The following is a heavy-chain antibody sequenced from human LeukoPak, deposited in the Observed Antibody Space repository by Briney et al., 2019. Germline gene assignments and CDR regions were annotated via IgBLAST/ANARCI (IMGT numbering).Heavy chain of an antibody. CDR1: GYTFTGYY. J-gene: IGHJ5*02. Sequence: GASVKVSCKASGYTFTGYYMHWVRQAPGQGLEWMGWINPNSGGTNYAQKFQGRVTMTRDTSISTAYMELSRLRSDDTAVYYCAKEGQWLVSWFDPWGQGTLVTVSS. D-gene: IGHD6-19*01. CDR2: INPNSGGT. V-gene: IGHV1-2*02. CDR3: AKEGQWLVSWFDP.